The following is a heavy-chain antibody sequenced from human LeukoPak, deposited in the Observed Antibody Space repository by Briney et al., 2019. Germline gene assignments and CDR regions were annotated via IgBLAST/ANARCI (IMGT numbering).Heavy chain of an antibody. D-gene: IGHD1-26*01. J-gene: IGHJ6*03. Sequence: GGSLRLSCAASGFTFSTYWLSWVRQAPGKGLEWVANIKQDGSETYYVDSVKGRFTISRDNAKNSLYLQMNSLRAEDTAVYYCARSIVGAMGRYYYYTDVWGKGTTVTVSS. CDR2: IKQDGSET. CDR1: GFTFSTYW. CDR3: ARSIVGAMGRYYYYTDV. V-gene: IGHV3-7*01.